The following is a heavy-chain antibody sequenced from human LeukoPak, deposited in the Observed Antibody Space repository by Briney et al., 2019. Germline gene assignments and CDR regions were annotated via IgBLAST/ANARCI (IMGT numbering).Heavy chain of an antibody. J-gene: IGHJ6*04. CDR1: GFTFSSYA. V-gene: IGHV3-7*03. Sequence: PGRSLRLSCAASGFTFSSYAMHWVRQAPGKGLEWVANIKQDGSEKYYVDSVKGRFTISRDNAKNSLYLQMNSLRAEDTAVYYCARKAYGLDVWGKGTTVTVSS. CDR2: IKQDGSEK. CDR3: ARKAYGLDV.